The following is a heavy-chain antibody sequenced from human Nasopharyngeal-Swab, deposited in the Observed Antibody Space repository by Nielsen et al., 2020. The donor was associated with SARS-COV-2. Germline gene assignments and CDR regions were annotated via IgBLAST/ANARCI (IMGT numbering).Heavy chain of an antibody. D-gene: IGHD7-27*01. CDR2: IKQDGSEK. Sequence: GGSLRLSCAASGFTFSNAWMSWVRQAPGKGLEWVANIKQDGSEKNYVDSVKGRFSISRDTTKNSLYLQMNSLRAEDTAVYYCARDALTGGVDYWGQGTLVTVSS. V-gene: IGHV3-7*03. CDR1: GFTFSNAW. J-gene: IGHJ4*02. CDR3: ARDALTGGVDY.